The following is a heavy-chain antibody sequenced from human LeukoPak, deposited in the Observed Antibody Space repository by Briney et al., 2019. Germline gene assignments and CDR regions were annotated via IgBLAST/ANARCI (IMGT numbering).Heavy chain of an antibody. CDR1: GYTFTSYA. V-gene: IGHV1-3*01. Sequence: ASVKVSCKASGYTFTSYAMHWVRQTPGQRLEWMGWINAGNGNTKYSQKFQGRVTITRDTSASTAYMELSSLRSEDTAVYYCARGGEYSSSWSLFDYWGQGTLVTVSS. D-gene: IGHD6-13*01. J-gene: IGHJ4*02. CDR2: INAGNGNT. CDR3: ARGGEYSSSWSLFDY.